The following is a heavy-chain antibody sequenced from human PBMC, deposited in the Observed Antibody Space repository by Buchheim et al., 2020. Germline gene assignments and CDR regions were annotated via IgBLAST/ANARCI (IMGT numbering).Heavy chain of an antibody. V-gene: IGHV4-34*01. J-gene: IGHJ4*02. CDR1: GGSFSDYY. CDR2: INHSGST. Sequence: QVQLQQWGAGLLKPSETLSLTCAVYGGSFSDYYWSWIRQPPGKGLEWIGEINHSGSTTFNPSLKTRVTMQVDTSKNQFSLKLSSVTAADTAVYYCARDSERATVYWGQGNL. CDR3: ARDSERATVY. D-gene: IGHD1-26*01.